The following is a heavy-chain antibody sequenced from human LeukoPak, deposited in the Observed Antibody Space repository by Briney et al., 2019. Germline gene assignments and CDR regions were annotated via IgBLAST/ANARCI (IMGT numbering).Heavy chain of an antibody. V-gene: IGHV3-13*01. CDR3: ARWRAAHDAFDI. CDR1: GFTFSSYD. D-gene: IGHD6-6*01. Sequence: GGSLRLSCATSGFTFSSYDMHWVRQSKGKGLEWVSAIGIAGDTNYLASVQGRFTISRENAKNSLYLQMNSLRVGDRAVYYCARWRAAHDAFDIWGPGTMVTVS. CDR2: IGIAGDT. J-gene: IGHJ3*02.